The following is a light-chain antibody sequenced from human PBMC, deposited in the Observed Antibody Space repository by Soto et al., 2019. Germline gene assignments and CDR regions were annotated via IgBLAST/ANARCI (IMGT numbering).Light chain of an antibody. Sequence: QSALTQPPSVSGSPGQSVTISCTGTSSDVGKYDRVSWYQQPPGTAPKIIIYEVTNRPSGVPARFSGSKSGNTASLTISGLQAEDEADYYCSSYTSTSRYVFGAGTKLTVL. CDR3: SSYTSTSRYV. CDR2: EVT. CDR1: SSDVGKYDR. V-gene: IGLV2-18*02. J-gene: IGLJ1*01.